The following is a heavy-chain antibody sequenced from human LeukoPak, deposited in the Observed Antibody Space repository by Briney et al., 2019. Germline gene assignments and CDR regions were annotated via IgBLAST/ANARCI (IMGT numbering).Heavy chain of an antibody. CDR2: ISSSGSTI. J-gene: IGHJ5*02. CDR1: GFTFSSYE. Sequence: GGSLRLSCAASGFTFSSYEMNWVRQAPGKGLEWVSYISSSGSTIYYADSVKGRFTISRDSAKNSLYLQMNSLRAEDTAVYYCARDSSGWYHWFDPWGQGTRDTVSS. CDR3: ARDSSGWYHWFDP. D-gene: IGHD6-19*01. V-gene: IGHV3-48*03.